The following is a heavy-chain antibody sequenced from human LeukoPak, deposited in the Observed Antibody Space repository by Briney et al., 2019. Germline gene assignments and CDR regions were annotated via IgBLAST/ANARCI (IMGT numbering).Heavy chain of an antibody. CDR1: GGSISSYY. Sequence: SETLSLTCAVSGGSISSYYWSWIRQHAGKGLEWIGRIYTSGPANYNPSLKSRVTMSVDTSKKQLSLKLNSVTAADTAVYYCAVVVITPYYFEYWGQGTLVTVSS. D-gene: IGHD3-22*01. CDR3: AVVVITPYYFEY. J-gene: IGHJ4*02. V-gene: IGHV4-4*07. CDR2: IYTSGPA.